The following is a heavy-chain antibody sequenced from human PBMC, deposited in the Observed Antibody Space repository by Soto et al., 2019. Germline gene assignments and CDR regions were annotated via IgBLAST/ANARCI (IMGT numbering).Heavy chain of an antibody. V-gene: IGHV4-59*12. CDR2: IYYSGST. J-gene: IGHJ5*02. D-gene: IGHD3-10*01. Sequence: SETLSLTCTVSGGSISSYYWSWIRQPPGKGLEWIGYIYYSGSTNYNPSLKSRVTMSVDTSKNQFSLKLSSVTAADTAVYYCARGVTMVRANWFDPWGQGTLVTVSS. CDR1: GGSISSYY. CDR3: ARGVTMVRANWFDP.